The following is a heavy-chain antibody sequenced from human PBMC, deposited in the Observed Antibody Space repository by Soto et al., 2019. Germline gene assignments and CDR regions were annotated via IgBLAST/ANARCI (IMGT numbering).Heavy chain of an antibody. Sequence: SGTLSLTGAIFCGSFIDFYWVWIRQSPGKGLEWIGSIYYSGSTYYNPSLKSRVAMSVDTSKNQFSLKLRSVSAADTAVYYCARQRTSVVTQAYFDDWGQGSLVTVSS. CDR2: IYYSGST. CDR3: ARQRTSVVTQAYFDD. D-gene: IGHD2-21*02. V-gene: IGHV4-39*01. J-gene: IGHJ4*02. CDR1: CGSFIDFY.